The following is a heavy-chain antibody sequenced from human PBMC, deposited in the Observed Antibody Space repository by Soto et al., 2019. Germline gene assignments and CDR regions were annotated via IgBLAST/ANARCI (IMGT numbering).Heavy chain of an antibody. Sequence: QVQLVQSGAEVKKPGASVKVSCKASGYTFTSYGISWVRQAPGQGLEWMGWISAYNGNTKYAQKLQGRVTMTTDTSTSTAHMGPRSLRADDTAVYYCARDAAIGRNDYWGQGTRVTVSS. CDR1: GYTFTSYG. CDR3: ARDAAIGRNDY. D-gene: IGHD1-1*01. CDR2: ISAYNGNT. J-gene: IGHJ4*02. V-gene: IGHV1-18*01.